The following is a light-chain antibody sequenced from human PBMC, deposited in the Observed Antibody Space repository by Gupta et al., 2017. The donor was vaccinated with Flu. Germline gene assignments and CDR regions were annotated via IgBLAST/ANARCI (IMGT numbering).Light chain of an antibody. V-gene: IGLV2-11*01. CDR1: SSDVGAYNF. CDR3: CSYAGSYSVI. Sequence: QSALTQPRSVSGSPGQSVTISCTGTSSDVGAYNFVSWDQQHPGKAPKLMIYDVSEWPSGVPDRFSGSKSGNTASLTISGLQAEDEADYFCCSYAGSYSVIFGGGTKLTVL. J-gene: IGLJ2*01. CDR2: DVS.